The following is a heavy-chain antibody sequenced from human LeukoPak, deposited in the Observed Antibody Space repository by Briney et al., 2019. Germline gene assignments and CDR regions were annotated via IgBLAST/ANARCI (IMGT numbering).Heavy chain of an antibody. Sequence: GGSLRLSCAASGFIFSSHAMHWVRQAPGKGLEWVAVISYAGDDGSNIYYADSVKGRFTISRDNSKSTLYLQMNSLRPEDTAVYYCVRDPTAVNNLPSYYFDYWGQGTLVTVSS. CDR2: ISYAGDDGSNI. CDR1: GFIFSSHA. D-gene: IGHD6-19*01. CDR3: VRDPTAVNNLPSYYFDY. J-gene: IGHJ4*02. V-gene: IGHV3-30*03.